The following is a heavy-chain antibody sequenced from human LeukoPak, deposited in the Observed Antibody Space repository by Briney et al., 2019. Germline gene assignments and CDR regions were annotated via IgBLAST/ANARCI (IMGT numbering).Heavy chain of an antibody. J-gene: IGHJ4*02. CDR1: GGTFSSYA. V-gene: IGHV1-69*05. CDR3: ARVGTLGYCSGGSCYSGSFDY. D-gene: IGHD2-15*01. CDR2: IIPIFGTA. Sequence: ASVKVSCKASGGTFSSYAIRGVRQAPGQGLEWMGGIIPIFGTAHYAQKFQGRVTITTDESTSTAYMELSSLRSEDTALYYSARVGTLGYCSGGSCYSGSFDYWGQGTLVTVSS.